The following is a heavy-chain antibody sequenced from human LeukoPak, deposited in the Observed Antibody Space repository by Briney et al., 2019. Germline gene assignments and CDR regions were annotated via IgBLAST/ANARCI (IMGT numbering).Heavy chain of an antibody. CDR2: ISGSGGST. J-gene: IGHJ6*03. D-gene: IGHD1-26*01. CDR3: AKGGGSYYYYYMDV. Sequence: GGSLRLSCAASGFTFSSYAMSWVHQAPGKGLERVSAISGSGGSTYYADSVKGRFTISRDNSKNTLYLQMNSLRAEDTAVYYCAKGGGSYYYYYMDVWGKGTTVTVSS. CDR1: GFTFSSYA. V-gene: IGHV3-23*01.